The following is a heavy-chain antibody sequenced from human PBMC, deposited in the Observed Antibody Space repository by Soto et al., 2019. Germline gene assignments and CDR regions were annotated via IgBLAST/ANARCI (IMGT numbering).Heavy chain of an antibody. D-gene: IGHD6-19*01. CDR1: GGTVNSDS. Sequence: QVQLVQSGAEVQNPGSSVKVSCKTSGGTVNSDSISWIRQAPGQGLEWMGRIIPSLGTVNYAQTFQGRLTITADRSTGAAYMELSSLRSEDTAVYYCARPYSTGWFYSDYWGQGTLVTVSS. CDR2: IIPSLGTV. V-gene: IGHV1-69*09. J-gene: IGHJ4*02. CDR3: ARPYSTGWFYSDY.